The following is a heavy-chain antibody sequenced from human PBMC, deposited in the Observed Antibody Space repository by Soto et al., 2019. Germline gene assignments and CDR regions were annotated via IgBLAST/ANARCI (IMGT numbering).Heavy chain of an antibody. V-gene: IGHV3-23*01. D-gene: IGHD2-8*01. J-gene: IGHJ6*02. CDR2: ISGSGGST. CDR3: ARDTCYCTNGVCGYYYYGMDV. Sequence: GGSLRLSCAASGFTFSSYAMSWVRQAPGKGLEWVSAISGSGGSTYYADSVKGRFTISRDNSKNTLYLQMNSLRAEDTAVYYCARDTCYCTNGVCGYYYYGMDVWGQGTTVTVSS. CDR1: GFTFSSYA.